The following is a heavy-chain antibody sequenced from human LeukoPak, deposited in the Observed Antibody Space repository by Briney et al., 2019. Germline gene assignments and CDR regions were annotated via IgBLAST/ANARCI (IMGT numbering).Heavy chain of an antibody. CDR1: GFTFSSYG. CDR2: ISGSGGST. J-gene: IGHJ4*02. CDR3: AKDSLDLPTTVTFSNDY. V-gene: IGHV3-23*01. Sequence: PGGSLRLSCAASGFTFSSYGMHWVRQAPGKGLEWVSAISGSGGSTYYADSVKGRFTISRDNSKNTLYLQMNSLRAEDTAVYYCAKDSLDLPTTVTFSNDYWGQGTLVTVSS. D-gene: IGHD4-11*01.